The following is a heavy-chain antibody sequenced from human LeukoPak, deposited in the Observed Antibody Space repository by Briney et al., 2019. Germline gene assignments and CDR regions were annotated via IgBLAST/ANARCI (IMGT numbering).Heavy chain of an antibody. CDR2: IYTSGST. CDR1: GGSISSYY. Sequence: SETLSLTCTVSGGSISSYYWSWIRQPAGKGLEWIGRIYTSGSTNYNPSLKSRVTMSVDTSKNQFSLKLSSVTAADTAVYYCARDGGYYDSSGYYSSYYYYYYYMDVWGKGTTVTISS. J-gene: IGHJ6*03. D-gene: IGHD3-22*01. CDR3: ARDGGYYDSSGYYSSYYYYYYYMDV. V-gene: IGHV4-4*07.